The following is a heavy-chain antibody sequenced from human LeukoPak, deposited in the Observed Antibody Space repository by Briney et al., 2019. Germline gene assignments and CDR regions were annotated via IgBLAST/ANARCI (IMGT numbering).Heavy chain of an antibody. CDR3: AKWGDYDVLTGYYVPDY. Sequence: GRSLRLSCAASGFTFSSYAMHWVRQAPGKGLEWVSAILGSGDSTYYADSVKGRFTVSRDNSKSTLYLQMNSLRAEDTALYYCAKWGDYDVLTGYYVPDYWGQGTLVTVSA. J-gene: IGHJ4*02. CDR2: ILGSGDST. CDR1: GFTFSSYA. D-gene: IGHD3-9*01. V-gene: IGHV3-23*01.